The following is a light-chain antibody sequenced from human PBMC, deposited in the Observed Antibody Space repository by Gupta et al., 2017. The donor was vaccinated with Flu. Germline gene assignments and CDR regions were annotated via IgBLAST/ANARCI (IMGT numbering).Light chain of an antibody. CDR1: SSDVGGYNY. Sequence: SVTISCTGTSSDVGGYNYVSWYQHHPGKAPNFMIYEVSKRPSGVPDRFSGSKSGNTASLTVSGLQAEEEADYYCSSHAGSNNLVFGTGTKVTVL. V-gene: IGLV2-8*01. J-gene: IGLJ1*01. CDR2: EVS. CDR3: SSHAGSNNLV.